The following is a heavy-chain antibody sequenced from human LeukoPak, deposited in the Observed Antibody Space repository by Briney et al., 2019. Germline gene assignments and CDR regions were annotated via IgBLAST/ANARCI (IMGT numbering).Heavy chain of an antibody. D-gene: IGHD3-16*01. Sequence: GGSLTLSRAASGFTFSSYAMSWVLPAPGKGLEWVTAISGCGGSTYYADSVKGRFTISRDNSKNTLYLQMNSLRAEDTAVYYCAKAITFGATSKRYYFDYWGQGTLVTVSS. V-gene: IGHV3-23*01. CDR3: AKAITFGATSKRYYFDY. CDR2: ISGCGGST. J-gene: IGHJ4*02. CDR1: GFTFSSYA.